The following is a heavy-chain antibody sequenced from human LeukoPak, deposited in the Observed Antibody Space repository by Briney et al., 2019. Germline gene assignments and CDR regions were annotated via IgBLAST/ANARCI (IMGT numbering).Heavy chain of an antibody. CDR2: TYYRSKWYN. CDR1: GHSVSSNSAA. D-gene: IGHD6-13*01. CDR3: ATSSSSWYFRFDP. Sequence: SQTLSLTCAISGHSVSSNSAAWSSIRQSPSRGLEWLGRTYYRSKWYNDYAVSVKSRITINPDTSKNQFSLQRNSVTPEDTAVYYCATSSSSWYFRFDPWGQGTLVTVSS. J-gene: IGHJ5*02. V-gene: IGHV6-1*01.